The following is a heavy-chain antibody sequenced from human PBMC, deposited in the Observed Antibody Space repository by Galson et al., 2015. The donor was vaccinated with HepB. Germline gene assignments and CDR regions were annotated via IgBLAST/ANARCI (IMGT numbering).Heavy chain of an antibody. CDR2: ISSSSSYT. CDR1: GFTFSDYY. Sequence: SLRLSCAASGFTFSDYYMSWIRQAPGKGLEWVSYISSSSSYTKYADSVKGRFTISRDNSKNTLYLQMNSLRAEDTAVYYCAREKDELGYCTNGVCRNHHWFDPWGQGTLVTVSS. D-gene: IGHD2-8*01. J-gene: IGHJ5*02. CDR3: AREKDELGYCTNGVCRNHHWFDP. V-gene: IGHV3-11*06.